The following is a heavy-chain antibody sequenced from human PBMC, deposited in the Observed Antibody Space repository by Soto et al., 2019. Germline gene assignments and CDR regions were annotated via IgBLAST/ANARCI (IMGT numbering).Heavy chain of an antibody. J-gene: IGHJ4*02. V-gene: IGHV3-33*01. D-gene: IGHD6-6*01. CDR1: GFTFSDSG. CDR3: GRSNRYRSSAGWGGGFDY. Sequence: QVQLVESGGGVVQPGGSLRLSCATSGFTFSDSGMHWVRQAPGKGLEWVAVIWSDGSDKSYADSVEGRFTISRDNSKKTLYFQMNGLGAGGRAVYFWGRSNRYRSSAGWGGGFDYWGQGTLVTVSS. CDR2: IWSDGSDK.